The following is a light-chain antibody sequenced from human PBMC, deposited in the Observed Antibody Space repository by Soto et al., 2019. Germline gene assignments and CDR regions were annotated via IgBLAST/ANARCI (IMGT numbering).Light chain of an antibody. CDR3: QQYNDNWT. V-gene: IGKV1-5*03. CDR2: KAS. J-gene: IGKJ1*01. Sequence: DIQMTQSPSTLSASVGDRVTITCRASQSISSWLAWYQKKPGTAPNLLIYKASTLQSGVPSRFSGSGSGTEFTHTVSSRQPDDSATYYCQQYNDNWTFGQGTKVEIK. CDR1: QSISSW.